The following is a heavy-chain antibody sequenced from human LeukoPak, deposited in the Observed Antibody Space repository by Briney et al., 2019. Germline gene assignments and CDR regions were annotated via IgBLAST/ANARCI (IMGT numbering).Heavy chain of an antibody. Sequence: SETLSLTCTVSGGSISSYYWTWIRQPPGKGLEWIGSIYYSGSTYYNPSLKSRVTISVDTSKNQFSLKLSSVTAADTAVYYCARLRVVTRFDYWGQGTLVTVSS. D-gene: IGHD3-3*01. CDR1: GGSISSYY. V-gene: IGHV4-39*01. CDR3: ARLRVVTRFDY. J-gene: IGHJ4*02. CDR2: IYYSGST.